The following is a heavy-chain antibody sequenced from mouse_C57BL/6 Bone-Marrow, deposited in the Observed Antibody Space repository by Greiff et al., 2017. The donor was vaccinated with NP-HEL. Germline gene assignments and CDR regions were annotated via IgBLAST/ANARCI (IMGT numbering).Heavy chain of an antibody. CDR1: GYSITSGYY. V-gene: IGHV3-6*01. J-gene: IGHJ3*01. CDR3: ARDWDYGNWFAY. CDR2: ISYDGSN. D-gene: IGHD2-1*01. Sequence: VQLKESGPGLVKPSQSLSLTCSVTGYSITSGYYWNWIRQFPGNKLEWMGYISYDGSNNYNPSLKNRISITRDTSKNQFFLKLNSVTTEDTATYYCARDWDYGNWFAYWGQGTLVTVSA.